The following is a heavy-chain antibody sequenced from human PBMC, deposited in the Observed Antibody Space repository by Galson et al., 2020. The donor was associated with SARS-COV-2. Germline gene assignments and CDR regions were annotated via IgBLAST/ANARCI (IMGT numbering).Heavy chain of an antibody. CDR1: GGTFRSYA. CDR3: ARTGAHDSSGYYHDY. V-gene: IGHV1-69*13. D-gene: IGHD3-22*01. J-gene: IGHJ4*02. CDR2: IIPIFGTA. Sequence: SVKVTCKASGGTFRSYAISWVRQAPGQGLEWMGGIIPIFGTANYAQKFQGRVTITADESTSTAYMELSSLRSEDTAVYYCARTGAHDSSGYYHDYWGQGTLVTVSS.